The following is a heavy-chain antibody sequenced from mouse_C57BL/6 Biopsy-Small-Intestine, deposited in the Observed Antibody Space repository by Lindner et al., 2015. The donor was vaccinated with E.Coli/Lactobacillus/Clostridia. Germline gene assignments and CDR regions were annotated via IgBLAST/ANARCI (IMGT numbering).Heavy chain of an antibody. J-gene: IGHJ4*01. CDR2: IYPYNGVS. CDR3: KATGAMDY. V-gene: IGHV1-31*01. CDR1: GYIFTGYW. D-gene: IGHD3-2*02. Sequence: VQLQESGAELMKPGASVKLSCKATGYIFTGYWIEWVKQRPGHGLEWIGYIYPYNGVSSYNQKFKGKATLTVDKSSSTAYMELRSLTSEDSAVYYCKATGAMDYWGQGTSVTVSS.